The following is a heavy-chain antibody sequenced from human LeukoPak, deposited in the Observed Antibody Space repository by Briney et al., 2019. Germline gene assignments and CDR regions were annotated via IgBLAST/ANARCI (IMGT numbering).Heavy chain of an antibody. CDR3: ARTTHYYDSSGYSY. V-gene: IGHV4-34*01. J-gene: IGHJ4*02. Sequence: SETLSLTCAVYGGSFSGYYWSWIRQPPGKGLEWIGEINHSGSTNYNPSHKRRVTISVDTSKNQFSLKLSSVTAADTAVYYCARTTHYYDSSGYSYWGQGTLVTVSS. CDR2: INHSGST. CDR1: GGSFSGYY. D-gene: IGHD3-22*01.